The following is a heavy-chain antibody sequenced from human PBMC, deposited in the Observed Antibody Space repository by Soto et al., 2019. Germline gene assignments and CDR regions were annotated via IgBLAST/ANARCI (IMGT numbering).Heavy chain of an antibody. Sequence: QVQLVQSGAEVKEPGASVKVLCKASGYIFANYYMHWVRQARGQGLEWMAIINPYGGSTNYAQNFQGRLTLTSDTSTSTVYMELSSLRSEDTAVYYCARDLLRADSWGQGTLVTVSS. CDR1: GYIFANYY. D-gene: IGHD2-8*01. CDR2: INPYGGST. CDR3: ARDLLRADS. V-gene: IGHV1-46*01. J-gene: IGHJ4*02.